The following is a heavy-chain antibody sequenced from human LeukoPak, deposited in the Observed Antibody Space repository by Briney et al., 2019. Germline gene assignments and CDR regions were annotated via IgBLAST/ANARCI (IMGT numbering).Heavy chain of an antibody. CDR2: INWNGDST. J-gene: IGHJ4*02. CDR1: GFTFDDYG. CDR3: ARGPLTGSMLGDFDY. V-gene: IGHV3-20*04. Sequence: TGGSLRLSCAASGFTFDDYGMSWVRQAPGKGLEWVSGINWNGDSTDYADSVKGRFTISRDNARNSLYVQMNSLRAEDTALYYCARGPLTGSMLGDFDYWGQGTVVIVSS. D-gene: IGHD7-27*01.